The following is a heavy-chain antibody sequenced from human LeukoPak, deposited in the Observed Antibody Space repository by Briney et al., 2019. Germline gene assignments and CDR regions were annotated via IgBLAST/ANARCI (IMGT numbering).Heavy chain of an antibody. CDR1: GFTFSSYA. V-gene: IGHV3-23*01. D-gene: IGHD6-19*01. CDR2: ISGSGGST. Sequence: GGSLRLSCAASGFTFSSYAMSWVRQAPGKGLEWVSAISGSGGSTCYADSVKGRFTISRDNSKNTLYLQMNSLRAEDTAVYYCAKDRSRSGWFLNLFAPWGQGTLVTVSS. CDR3: AKDRSRSGWFLNLFAP. J-gene: IGHJ5*02.